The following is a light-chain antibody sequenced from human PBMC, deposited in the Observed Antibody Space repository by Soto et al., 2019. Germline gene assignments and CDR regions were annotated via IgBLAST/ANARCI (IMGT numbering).Light chain of an antibody. CDR1: QTGNSDY. V-gene: IGKV3-20*01. J-gene: IGKJ2*01. CDR2: GVF. CDR3: QHYDGSPRT. Sequence: ETVLTQSPCTVSLSPGERATLSCTTSQTGNSDYLAWYQQKPGQAPRLLIYGVFNRATGIPDRFSGSGSVTYFSLTISGLEPEDSAVYYCQHYDGSPRTFGHPTNLES.